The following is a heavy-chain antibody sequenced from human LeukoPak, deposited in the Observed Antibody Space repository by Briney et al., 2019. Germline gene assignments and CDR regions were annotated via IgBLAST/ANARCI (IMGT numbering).Heavy chain of an antibody. CDR2: IWYDGSNK. J-gene: IGHJ6*02. Sequence: GRSLRLSCAASGFTFSSYGMHWVRQAPGKGLEWVAVIWYDGSNKYYADSVKGRFTISRDNSKNTLYLQMNSLRAEDTAVYYCARGLRYYDSSGYSGDVWGQGTTVTVSS. V-gene: IGHV3-33*01. CDR1: GFTFSSYG. CDR3: ARGLRYYDSSGYSGDV. D-gene: IGHD3-22*01.